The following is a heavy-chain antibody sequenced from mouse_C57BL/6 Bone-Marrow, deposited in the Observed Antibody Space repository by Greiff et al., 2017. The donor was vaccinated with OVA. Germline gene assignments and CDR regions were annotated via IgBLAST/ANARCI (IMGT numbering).Heavy chain of an antibody. V-gene: IGHV14-4*01. CDR2: IDPENGDT. J-gene: IGHJ3*01. CDR1: GFNIKDDY. Sequence: SGAELVRPGASVKLSCTASGFNIKDDYMHWVKQRPEQGLEWIGWIDPENGDTEYASKFQGKATITADTSSNTAYLQLSSLTSEDTAVYYCTTYYSNYPAWFAYWGQGTLVTVSA. CDR3: TTYYSNYPAWFAY. D-gene: IGHD2-5*01.